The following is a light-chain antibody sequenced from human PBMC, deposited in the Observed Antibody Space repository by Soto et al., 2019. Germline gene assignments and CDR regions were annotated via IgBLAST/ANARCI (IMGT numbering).Light chain of an antibody. CDR3: CSYEGRCTLL. V-gene: IGLV2-11*01. Sequence: QSALTQPRSVSGSPGQSVTISCTGTSSDVGGYNYVSWYQQHPGKAPKLMIYDVNKRPSGVPDRFSGSTSDNTASLTISGLQDEDEADYYCCSYEGRCTLLFGGGTKGTVL. CDR2: DVN. CDR1: SSDVGGYNY. J-gene: IGLJ2*01.